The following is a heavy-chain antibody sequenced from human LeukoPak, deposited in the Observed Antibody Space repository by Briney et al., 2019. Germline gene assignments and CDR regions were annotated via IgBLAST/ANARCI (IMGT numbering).Heavy chain of an antibody. CDR3: ARLSGGNPGNF. CDR1: GDSVTSSSYH. V-gene: IGHV4-39*01. Sequence: PSETLSLTCSVSGDSVTSSSYHWGWIRQPPGEGLEWIGTVYYSGNTYYNPSLKSRLTLSIDASKNQVSLKLSAVTATDTAVYYCARLSGGNPGNFWGQGTLVTVSS. CDR2: VYYSGNT. J-gene: IGHJ4*02. D-gene: IGHD3-10*01.